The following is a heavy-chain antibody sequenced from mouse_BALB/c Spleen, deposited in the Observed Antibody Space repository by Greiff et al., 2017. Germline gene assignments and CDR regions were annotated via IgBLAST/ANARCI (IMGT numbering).Heavy chain of an antibody. CDR1: GFTFSSYA. D-gene: IGHD2-1*01. Sequence: EVQLVESGGGLVKPGGSLKLSCAASGFTFSSYAMSWVRQTPEKRLEWVATISSGGSYTYYPDSVKGRFTISRDNAKNTLYLQMSSLRSEDTAMYYCARPGKGYAMDYWGQGTSVTVSS. CDR2: ISSGGSYT. V-gene: IGHV5-9-3*01. CDR3: ARPGKGYAMDY. J-gene: IGHJ4*01.